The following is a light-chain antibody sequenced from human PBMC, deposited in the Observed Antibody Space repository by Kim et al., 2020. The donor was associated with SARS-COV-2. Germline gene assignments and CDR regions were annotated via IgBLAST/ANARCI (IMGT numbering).Light chain of an antibody. CDR3: QSYDSIRSGWV. CDR1: SSNIGAGYD. Sequence: RGTIACTGSSSNIGAGYDVHWYQQLPGTAPKLLIYGNTNRPSGVPDRISGSKSGTSASLAITGLQAEDEADYYCQSYDSIRSGWVFGGGTQLTVL. J-gene: IGLJ2*01. CDR2: GNT. V-gene: IGLV1-40*01.